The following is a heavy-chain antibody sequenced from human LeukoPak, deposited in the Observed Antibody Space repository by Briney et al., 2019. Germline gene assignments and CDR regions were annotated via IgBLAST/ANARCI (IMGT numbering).Heavy chain of an antibody. CDR3: ARGRGDSSSWYFDY. D-gene: IGHD6-13*01. Sequence: PGGSLRLSCAASGFTFDDYAMHWVRQAPGKGLEWVSGISWNSGSIGYADSVKGRFTISRDNAKNSLYLQMNSLRVEDTGVYYCARGRGDSSSWYFDYWGQGTLVTVSS. CDR1: GFTFDDYA. J-gene: IGHJ4*02. V-gene: IGHV3-9*01. CDR2: ISWNSGSI.